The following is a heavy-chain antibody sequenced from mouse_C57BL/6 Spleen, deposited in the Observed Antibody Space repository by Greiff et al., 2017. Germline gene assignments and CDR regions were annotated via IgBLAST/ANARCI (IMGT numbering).Heavy chain of an antibody. CDR3: ARGGTTVVAGGLSMDY. D-gene: IGHD1-1*01. J-gene: IGHJ4*01. V-gene: IGHV1-64*01. Sequence: QVQLQQPGAELVKPGASVKLSCKASGYTFTSYWMHWVKQRPGQGLEWIGMIPPNSGSTNYNEKFKSKATLTVDKSSSTAYMQLSSLTAEDSAGYYCARGGTTVVAGGLSMDYWGQGTSVTVSS. CDR1: GYTFTSYW. CDR2: IPPNSGST.